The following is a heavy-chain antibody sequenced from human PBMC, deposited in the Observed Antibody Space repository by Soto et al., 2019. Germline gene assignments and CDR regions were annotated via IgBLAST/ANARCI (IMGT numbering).Heavy chain of an antibody. CDR3: AREGGMTRYYYYGMDV. D-gene: IGHD4-17*01. V-gene: IGHV3-48*03. CDR1: GFTFSSYE. CDR2: ISSSGSTI. J-gene: IGHJ6*02. Sequence: GGSLRLSCAASGFTFSSYEMNWVRQAPGKGLEWVSYISSSGSTIYYADSVKGRFTISRDNAKNSLYLQMNSLRAEDTAVYYCAREGGMTRYYYYGMDVWGQGTTATVSS.